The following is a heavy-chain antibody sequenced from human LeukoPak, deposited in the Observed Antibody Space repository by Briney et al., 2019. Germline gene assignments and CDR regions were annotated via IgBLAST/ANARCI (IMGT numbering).Heavy chain of an antibody. J-gene: IGHJ5*02. CDR1: GGSINSYS. Sequence: SETLSLTCTVSGGSINSYSWNWIRQPPGKGLEWIGFIYYTGSTNYNPSLRSRVTISLDTSKNQFSLKLSPVTAADTAIYYCARDGGGGWFDPWGQGTLVTVSS. CDR3: ARDGGGGWFDP. D-gene: IGHD3-16*01. V-gene: IGHV4-59*01. CDR2: IYYTGST.